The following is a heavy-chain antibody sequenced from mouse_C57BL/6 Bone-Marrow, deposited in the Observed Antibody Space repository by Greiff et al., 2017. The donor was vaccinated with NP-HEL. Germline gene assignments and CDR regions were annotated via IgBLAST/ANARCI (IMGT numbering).Heavy chain of an antibody. J-gene: IGHJ2*01. V-gene: IGHV3-6*01. CDR2: ISYDGSN. CDR1: GYSITSGYY. Sequence: DVQLQESGPGLVKPSQSLSLTCSVTGYSITSGYYWNWIRQFPGNKLEWMGYISYDGSNNYNPSLKNRISITRDTSKNQFFLKLNSVTTEDTATYYCARRDYGSSYGDYWGQGTTLTVSS. D-gene: IGHD1-1*01. CDR3: ARRDYGSSYGDY.